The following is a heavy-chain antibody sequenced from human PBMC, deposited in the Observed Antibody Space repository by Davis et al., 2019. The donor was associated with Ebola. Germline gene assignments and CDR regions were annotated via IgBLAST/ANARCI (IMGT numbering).Heavy chain of an antibody. CDR3: ARDGHNYSYFDF. CDR2: FSFGGRT. J-gene: IGHJ4*02. CDR1: GGSFSDYN. D-gene: IGHD5-24*01. V-gene: IGHV4-34*11. Sequence: SETLSLTCAVYGGSFSDYNWSWIRQSPGKGLEWIGSFSFGGRTYYNPSLKSRVTISIDTSKNQLSLKLNSVTAADTAVYYCARDGHNYSYFDFWGQGTLVTVSS.